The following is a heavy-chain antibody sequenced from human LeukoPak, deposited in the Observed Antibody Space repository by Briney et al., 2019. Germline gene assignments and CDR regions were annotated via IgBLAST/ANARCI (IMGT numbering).Heavy chain of an antibody. CDR1: GYTFTSYG. Sequence: GASVKVSCKASGYTFTSYGISWVRQAPGQGLEWMGWISAYNGNTNYAQKLQGRVTMTTDTSTSTAYMELSSLRSEDTAVYYCASHLNSGYDRYTPYYFDYWGQGTLVTVSS. CDR2: ISAYNGNT. V-gene: IGHV1-18*01. CDR3: ASHLNSGYDRYTPYYFDY. D-gene: IGHD5-12*01. J-gene: IGHJ4*02.